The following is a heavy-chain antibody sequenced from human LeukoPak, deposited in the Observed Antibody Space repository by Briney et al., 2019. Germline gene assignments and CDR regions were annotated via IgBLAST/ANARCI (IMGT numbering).Heavy chain of an antibody. CDR3: ARDFYYDSSGEGYDAFDI. J-gene: IGHJ3*02. D-gene: IGHD3-22*01. CDR1: GFTFSSYW. CDR2: FNSDGSST. V-gene: IGHV3-74*01. Sequence: GGPLRLSCAASGFTFSSYWMHWVRQAPGKGLVWVSRFNSDGSSTSYADSVKGRFTISRDNAKNTLYVQMNSLKAEDTAVYYCARDFYYDSSGEGYDAFDIWGQGTMVTVSS.